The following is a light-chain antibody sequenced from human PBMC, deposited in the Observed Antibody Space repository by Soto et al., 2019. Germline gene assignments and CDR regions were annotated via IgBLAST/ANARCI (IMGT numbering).Light chain of an antibody. CDR3: QQSYSTVFT. Sequence: DIQMTQSPSSLSASVGDRVTITCRSSQSISSYLNWYQQKPGKAPKLLIYAASSLQSGVPSRFSGSGSGTEFTLTISSLQPEDFATYYCQQSYSTVFTFGPGTKVDIE. V-gene: IGKV1-39*01. J-gene: IGKJ3*01. CDR1: QSISSY. CDR2: AAS.